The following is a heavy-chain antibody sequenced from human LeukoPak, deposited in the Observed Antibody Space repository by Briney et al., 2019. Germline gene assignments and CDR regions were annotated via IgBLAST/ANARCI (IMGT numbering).Heavy chain of an antibody. J-gene: IGHJ4*02. CDR1: GYTLTVLS. Sequence: ASVKVSCKVSGYTLTVLSMHWVRQAPGKGLEWMGGFEPEDGETIYAQKFQGRVTMTEDTSTDTAYMELSSLRSEDTAVYYCATGRGYYDSSGYYRLDYWGQGTLVTVSS. V-gene: IGHV1-24*01. CDR3: ATGRGYYDSSGYYRLDY. D-gene: IGHD3-22*01. CDR2: FEPEDGET.